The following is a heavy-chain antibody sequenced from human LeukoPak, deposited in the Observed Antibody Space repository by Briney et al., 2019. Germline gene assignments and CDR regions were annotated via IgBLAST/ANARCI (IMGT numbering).Heavy chain of an antibody. Sequence: SVKVSCKGSGGTFSSYAISWVRQAPGQGLEWMGGIIPIFGTANYAQKFQGRVTITADESTSTAYMELSSLRSEDTAVYYCARDRQGELRPSDWFDPWGQGTLVTVSS. D-gene: IGHD1-26*01. J-gene: IGHJ5*02. CDR1: GGTFSSYA. V-gene: IGHV1-69*13. CDR2: IIPIFGTA. CDR3: ARDRQGELRPSDWFDP.